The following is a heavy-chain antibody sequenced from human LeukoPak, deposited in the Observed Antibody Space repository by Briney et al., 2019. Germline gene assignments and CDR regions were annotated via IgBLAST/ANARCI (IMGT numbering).Heavy chain of an antibody. CDR3: ARRHSSSWYFDY. V-gene: IGHV4-59*08. CDR1: GGSISSYY. CDR2: IYYSGST. Sequence: PSETLSLTCTVSGGSISSYYWSWIRQPPGKGLEWIGYIYYSGSTNYNPSLKSRVTISVDTSKNQFSLKLSSVTAADTAVYYCARRHSSSWYFDYWSQGTLVTVSS. J-gene: IGHJ4*02. D-gene: IGHD6-13*01.